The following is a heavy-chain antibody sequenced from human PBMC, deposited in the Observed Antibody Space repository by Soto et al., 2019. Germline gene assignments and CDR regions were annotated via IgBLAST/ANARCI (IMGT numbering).Heavy chain of an antibody. Sequence: SETLSLTCTVSGGSISSSSYYWGWIRQPPGKGLEWIGSIYYSGSTYYNPSLKSRVTISVDTSKNQFSLKLSSVTAADTAVYYCARPQGSGRRHPTYYFDYWGQGTLVTVSS. V-gene: IGHV4-39*01. CDR1: GGSISSSSYY. CDR2: IYYSGST. CDR3: ARPQGSGRRHPTYYFDY. J-gene: IGHJ4*02. D-gene: IGHD3-10*01.